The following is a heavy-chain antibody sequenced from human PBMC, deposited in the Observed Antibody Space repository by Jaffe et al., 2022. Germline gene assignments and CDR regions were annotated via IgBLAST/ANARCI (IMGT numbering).Heavy chain of an antibody. CDR2: ISSSGSTI. Sequence: EVQLVESGGGLVQPGGSLRLSCAASGFTFSSYEMNWVRQAPGKGLEWVSYISSSGSTIYYADSVKGRFTISRDNAKNSLYLQMNSLRAEDTAVYYCARDSHEVRGVIVGWGQGTLVTVSS. D-gene: IGHD3-10*01. CDR1: GFTFSSYE. V-gene: IGHV3-48*03. J-gene: IGHJ4*02. CDR3: ARDSHEVRGVIVG.